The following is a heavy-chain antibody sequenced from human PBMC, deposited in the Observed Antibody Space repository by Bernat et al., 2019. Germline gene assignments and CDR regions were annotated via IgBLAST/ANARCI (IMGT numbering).Heavy chain of an antibody. Sequence: VQLVAPVCNANNPWAPVPVSCKASGYTFTSYAMHWVRQAPGQRLEWMGWINAGNGNTKYSQKFQGRVTITRDTSASTAYMELSSLRSEDTAVYYCASPGAAAGTYYYYGMDVWGQGT. CDR3: ASPGAAAGTYYYYGMDV. V-gene: IGHV1-3*01. D-gene: IGHD6-13*01. CDR1: GYTFTSYA. J-gene: IGHJ6*02. CDR2: INAGNGNT.